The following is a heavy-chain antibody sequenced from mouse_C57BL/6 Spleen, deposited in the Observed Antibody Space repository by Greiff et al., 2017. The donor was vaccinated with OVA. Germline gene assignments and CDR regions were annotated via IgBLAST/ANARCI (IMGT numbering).Heavy chain of an antibody. CDR1: GYTFTSYC. V-gene: IGHV1-58*01. Sequence: EVQLQQSGAELVRPGSSVKMSCKASGYTFTSYCMNWVKQRPGQGLEWIGYIYPGNGYTKYNEKFKGKATLTSDTSSSTAYMQLSSLTSDDAAIDVCARKTDYYAMDYWGQGTSVTVSS. J-gene: IGHJ4*01. CDR3: ARKTDYYAMDY. CDR2: IYPGNGYT.